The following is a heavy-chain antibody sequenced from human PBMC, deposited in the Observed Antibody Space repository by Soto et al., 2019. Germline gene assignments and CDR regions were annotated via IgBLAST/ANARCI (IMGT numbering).Heavy chain of an antibody. CDR2: ISGSGGST. CDR3: AKDLTVAVASFDY. J-gene: IGHJ4*02. Sequence: EVQLLESGGGLVQPGGSLRLSCAASGFTFSSYAMSWVRQAPGKGLEWVSAISGSGGSTYYADSVKGRFTISRDNSKNPLYLQMNSLRAEDTAVYYCAKDLTVAVASFDYWGQGTLVTVSS. D-gene: IGHD6-19*01. CDR1: GFTFSSYA. V-gene: IGHV3-23*01.